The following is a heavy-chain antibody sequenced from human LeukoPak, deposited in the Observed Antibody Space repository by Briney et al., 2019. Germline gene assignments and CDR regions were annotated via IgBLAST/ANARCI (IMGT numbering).Heavy chain of an antibody. Sequence: GGSLRLSCAASGFTVSSNYMSWVRQAPGKGLEWVSVIYSGGSTYYADSVKGRFTISRDNSKNTLYLQMNSLRAEDTAVYYCARDSSGSGSYYYYYYGMDVWGQGTMVTVSS. CDR1: GFTVSSNY. V-gene: IGHV3-53*01. D-gene: IGHD3-10*01. J-gene: IGHJ6*02. CDR3: ARDSSGSGSYYYYYYGMDV. CDR2: IYSGGST.